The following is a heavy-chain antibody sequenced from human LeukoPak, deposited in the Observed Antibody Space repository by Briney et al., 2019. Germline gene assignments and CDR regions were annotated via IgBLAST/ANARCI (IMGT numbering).Heavy chain of an antibody. D-gene: IGHD6-13*01. CDR2: ISGSGGST. Sequence: GGSLRLSCAASGFTFSSYAMSWVRRAPGKGLEWVSAISGSGGSTYYADSVKGRFTISRDNSKNTLYLQMNSLRAEDTAVYYCAKKVSSSWKQTFDYWGQGTLVTVSS. CDR3: AKKVSSSWKQTFDY. V-gene: IGHV3-23*01. J-gene: IGHJ4*02. CDR1: GFTFSSYA.